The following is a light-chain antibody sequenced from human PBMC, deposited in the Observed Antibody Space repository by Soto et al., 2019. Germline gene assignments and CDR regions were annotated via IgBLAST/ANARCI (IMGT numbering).Light chain of an antibody. CDR2: EVS. J-gene: IGLJ1*01. CDR1: SSDVGSHNL. V-gene: IGLV2-23*02. CDR3: CSYAGSSTYV. Sequence: SVLTQPASVSGSPGQSITISCTGTSSDVGSHNLVSWYQQHPGKAPKLMIYEVSKRPSGVSNRFSGSKSGNTASLTISGVQAEDEADFYCCSYAGSSTYVLGTGTKVTVL.